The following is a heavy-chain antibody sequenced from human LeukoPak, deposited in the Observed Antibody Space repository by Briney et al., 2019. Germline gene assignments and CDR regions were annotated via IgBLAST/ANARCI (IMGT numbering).Heavy chain of an antibody. CDR3: ATESTAGTIDY. CDR2: VDPEDGET. CDR1: GYTFTDYY. Sequence: GASVKVSCKASGYTFTDYYMHWVQHAPGKGLEWMGRVDPEDGETIYAEKFQGRVTITADTSTDTAYMELSSLRSEDTAVYYCATESTAGTIDYWGQGTLVTVSS. D-gene: IGHD6-13*01. V-gene: IGHV1-69-2*01. J-gene: IGHJ4*02.